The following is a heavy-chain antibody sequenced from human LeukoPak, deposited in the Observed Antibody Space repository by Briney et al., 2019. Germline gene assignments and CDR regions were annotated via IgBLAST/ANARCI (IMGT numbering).Heavy chain of an antibody. CDR1: GGSISSSGYY. D-gene: IGHD4-17*01. CDR2: IYYSGST. J-gene: IGHJ4*02. CDR3: ARDGIDGDYD. V-gene: IGHV4-31*03. Sequence: SETLSITCTVSGGSISSSGYYCSWIRQHPGKGLEWIGYIYYSGSTYYNPSLKSRVTISVDTSKNQFSLKLSSVTAADTAVYYCARDGIDGDYDWGQGTLVTVSS.